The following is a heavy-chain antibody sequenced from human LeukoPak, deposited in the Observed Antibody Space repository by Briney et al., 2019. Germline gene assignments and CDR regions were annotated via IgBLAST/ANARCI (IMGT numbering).Heavy chain of an antibody. Sequence: ASVNVSCKASGYTFTDYYMNWVRQAPGQGFEWMGWINPNDGDTYYAQKFQGRVTMTRDTSISTAHMEVSRLRSDDTAVYYCARANFLYCSSSSCLFDYWGQGTLVTVSS. J-gene: IGHJ4*02. CDR1: GYTFTDYY. CDR2: INPNDGDT. V-gene: IGHV1-2*02. CDR3: ARANFLYCSSSSCLFDY. D-gene: IGHD2-2*01.